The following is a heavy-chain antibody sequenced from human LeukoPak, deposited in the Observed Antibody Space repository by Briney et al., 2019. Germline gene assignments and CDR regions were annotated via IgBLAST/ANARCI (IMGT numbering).Heavy chain of an antibody. CDR2: TYYRSNWFN. J-gene: IGHJ4*02. V-gene: IGHV6-1*01. Sequence: SQTLSLTCAISGDSVSSNSATWNWIRQSPSRGRERLGRTYYRSNWFNDYSLSVKSQITINPHTPNNQVPLQFNSFTPDDTSVYFCARDGPIAPAGGIFDSWGQGTLVTVSS. CDR1: GDSVSSNSAT. D-gene: IGHD6-13*01. CDR3: ARDGPIAPAGGIFDS.